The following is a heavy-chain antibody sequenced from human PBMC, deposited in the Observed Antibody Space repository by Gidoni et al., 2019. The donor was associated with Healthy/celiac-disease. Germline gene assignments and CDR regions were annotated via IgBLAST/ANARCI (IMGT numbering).Heavy chain of an antibody. V-gene: IGHV4-39*01. CDR2: IYYSGST. D-gene: IGHD2-21*01. CDR1: GGSISSSSYY. CDR3: ATTARKVIHYYYYYGMDV. J-gene: IGHJ6*02. Sequence: QLQLQESGPGLVKPSETLSLTCTVSGGSISSSSYYWGWIRQPPGKGLEWIGSIYYSGSTYYNPSLKSRVTISVDTSKNQFSLKLSSVTAADTAVYYCATTARKVIHYYYYYGMDVWGQGTTVTVSS.